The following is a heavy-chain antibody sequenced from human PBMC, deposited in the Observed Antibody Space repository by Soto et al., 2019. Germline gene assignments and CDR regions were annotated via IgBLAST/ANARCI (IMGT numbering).Heavy chain of an antibody. V-gene: IGHV1-18*01. D-gene: IGHD6-6*01. CDR1: GYTFTSYG. CDR2: ISAYNGNT. Sequence: ASVKVSCKASGYTFTSYGISWVRQAPGQGLEWMGWISAYNGNTNYAQKLQGRVTMTTDTSTSTAYMELRSLRSDDTAVYYCARGSTEALYYASAYPSCYMGVWGKGTTVTGSS. CDR3: ARGSTEALYYASAYPSCYMGV. J-gene: IGHJ6*03.